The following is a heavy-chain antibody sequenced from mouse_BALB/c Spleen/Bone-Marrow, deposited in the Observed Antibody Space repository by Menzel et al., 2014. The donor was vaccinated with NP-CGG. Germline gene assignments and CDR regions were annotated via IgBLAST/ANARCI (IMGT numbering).Heavy chain of an antibody. CDR1: GFDIKDTY. J-gene: IGHJ2*01. CDR3: ARYYYGYDFDY. V-gene: IGHV14-3*02. CDR2: IDPANGNT. D-gene: IGHD1-2*01. Sequence: EVQLQQSGAELVKPGASVKLSCTASGFDIKDTYMHWVKQRPEQGLEWIGRIDPANGNTKYDPKFQGKATITADTSSNTAYLQLSSLTSEDTAVYYCARYYYGYDFDYGGQCTTLTVSS.